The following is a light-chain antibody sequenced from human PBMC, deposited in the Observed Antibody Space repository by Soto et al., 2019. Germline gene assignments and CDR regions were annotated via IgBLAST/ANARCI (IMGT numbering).Light chain of an antibody. CDR1: QIVASTS. J-gene: IGKJ2*01. CDR2: AAS. V-gene: IGKV3-20*01. Sequence: EIVLTQSPGTLSLSPGDRATLSCRASQIVASTSFAWYQQSPGQAPRLLIYAASTRASDVPDRFSGSGSGTDFTLSFSRLEPEDFAVYYCHQYDGSPPYTFGQGTRLEIK. CDR3: HQYDGSPPYT.